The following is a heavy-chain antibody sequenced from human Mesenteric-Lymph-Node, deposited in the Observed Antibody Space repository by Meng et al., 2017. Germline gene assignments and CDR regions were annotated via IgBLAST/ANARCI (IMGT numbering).Heavy chain of an antibody. D-gene: IGHD3-10*01. V-gene: IGHV4-30-4*01. CDR3: ARERRHWYGSGSFDF. CDR1: GESVNSTDYY. Sequence: VKRQESGPGLVKTSPPLSLTGTGSGESVNSTDYYWSWSRQPPEKGLEWIGYIYYSGSTYYNPSLKSRVSISGDTSNKQFSLKLTSVTAADTAVYYCARERRHWYGSGSFDFWGQGTLVTVSS. J-gene: IGHJ4*02. CDR2: IYYSGST.